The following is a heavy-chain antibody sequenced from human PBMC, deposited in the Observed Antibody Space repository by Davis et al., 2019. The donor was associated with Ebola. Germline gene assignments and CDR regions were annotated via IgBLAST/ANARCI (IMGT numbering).Heavy chain of an antibody. D-gene: IGHD6-13*01. CDR3: AKDLTVASAANY. Sequence: GGSLRLSFPSSPFSFPPYAMSWVRQAPGKGLEWVATISGSGGSTWYAETVKGRFTISRDNSKDTLSLQMNGLRVEDTAIYYCAKDLTVASAANYWGQGSLVTVSS. CDR2: ISGSGGST. J-gene: IGHJ4*02. CDR1: PFSFPPYA. V-gene: IGHV3-23*01.